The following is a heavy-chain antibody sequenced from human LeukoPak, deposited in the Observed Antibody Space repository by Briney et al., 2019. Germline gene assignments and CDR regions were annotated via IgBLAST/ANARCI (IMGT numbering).Heavy chain of an antibody. V-gene: IGHV1-69*13. J-gene: IGHJ5*02. D-gene: IGHD2-15*01. Sequence: ASVKVSCKASGGTFSSYAISWVRQAPGQGLEWMGGIIPIFGTANYAQKFQGRVPITADESTSTAYMELSSLRSEDTAVYYCARGGLRFYCSGGSCYLNWFDPWGQGTLVTVSS. CDR1: GGTFSSYA. CDR3: ARGGLRFYCSGGSCYLNWFDP. CDR2: IIPIFGTA.